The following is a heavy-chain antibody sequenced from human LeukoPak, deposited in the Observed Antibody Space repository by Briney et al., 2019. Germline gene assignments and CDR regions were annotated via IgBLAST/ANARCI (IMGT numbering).Heavy chain of an antibody. V-gene: IGHV3-48*01. D-gene: IGHD3-16*01. Sequence: PGGSLRLSCAASGFTFSSYSMNWVRQAPGKGLEWVSYISSSSSTIYYADSVKGRFTISRDNAKNSLYLQLNSLRAEDTAVYYCARVLGVFDYWGQGTLVTVSS. CDR3: ARVLGVFDY. CDR2: ISSSSSTI. CDR1: GFTFSSYS. J-gene: IGHJ4*02.